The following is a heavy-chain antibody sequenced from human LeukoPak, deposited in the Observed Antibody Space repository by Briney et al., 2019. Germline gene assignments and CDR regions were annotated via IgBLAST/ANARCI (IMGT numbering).Heavy chain of an antibody. CDR3: ARGLTTVRGMDV. CDR1: GGTFSSYA. J-gene: IGHJ6*02. V-gene: IGHV1-69*04. CDR2: IIPILGIA. Sequence: GASVKVSCKASGGTFSSYAISWVRQAPGQGLEWMGRIIPILGIANYAQKFQGRVTITADKSTSTAYMELSSLRSEDTAVYYCARGLTTVRGMDVWGQGTTVTVSS. D-gene: IGHD4-17*01.